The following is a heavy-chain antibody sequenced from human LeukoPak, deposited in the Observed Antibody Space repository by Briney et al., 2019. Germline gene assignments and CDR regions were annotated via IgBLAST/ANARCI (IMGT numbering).Heavy chain of an antibody. CDR2: INHSGST. CDR3: AAIFPDREEKYSYGPFDY. D-gene: IGHD5-18*01. J-gene: IGHJ4*02. V-gene: IGHV4-34*01. Sequence: SETLSLTCAVYGGSFSGYYWSWIRQPPGKGLEWIAEINHSGSTNYNPSLKSRVTISVDTSKNQFSLKLSSVTAADTAVYYCAAIFPDREEKYSYGPFDYWGQGTLVTVSS. CDR1: GGSFSGYY.